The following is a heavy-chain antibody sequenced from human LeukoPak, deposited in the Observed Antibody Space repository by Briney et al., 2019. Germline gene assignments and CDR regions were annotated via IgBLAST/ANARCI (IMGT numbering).Heavy chain of an antibody. V-gene: IGHV4-4*02. Sequence: PSGTLSLTCGVSGGSISGTNWWSWVRQPPGQGLEWIGEISLRGLTNYNPSLRSRLTMSLHESKNQVSLNLTSVTAADTAVYYCSRESGPFSPFGFWGQGTLVSVHS. CDR3: SRESGPFSPFGF. CDR2: ISLRGLT. CDR1: GGSISGTNW. J-gene: IGHJ4*02. D-gene: IGHD6-25*01.